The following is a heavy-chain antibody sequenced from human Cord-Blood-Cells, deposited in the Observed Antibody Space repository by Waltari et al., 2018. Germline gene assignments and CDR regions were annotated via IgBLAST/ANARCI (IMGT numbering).Heavy chain of an antibody. CDR3: ARHGGY. V-gene: IGHV4-39*01. Sequence: QLQLQESGPGLVKPSETLSLTCTVSGGSISSSSYYWGWIRQTPGKGLEWIGSIYYSVSTSYNPSLNRRVTISVDTSKNQFSLKLSSVTAADTAVYYCARHGGYWGQGTLVTVSS. J-gene: IGHJ4*02. CDR2: IYYSVST. D-gene: IGHD3-16*01. CDR1: GGSISSSSYY.